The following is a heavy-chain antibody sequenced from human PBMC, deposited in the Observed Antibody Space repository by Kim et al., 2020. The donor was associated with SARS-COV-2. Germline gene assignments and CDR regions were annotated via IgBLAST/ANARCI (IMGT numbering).Heavy chain of an antibody. CDR3: ASDYDYVWGSYHR. J-gene: IGHJ4*02. D-gene: IGHD3-16*02. V-gene: IGHV4-59*01. Sequence: YNPPLKSRVTISVDTSKNQFSLKLSSVTAADTAVYYCASDYDYVWGSYHRWGQGTLVTVSS.